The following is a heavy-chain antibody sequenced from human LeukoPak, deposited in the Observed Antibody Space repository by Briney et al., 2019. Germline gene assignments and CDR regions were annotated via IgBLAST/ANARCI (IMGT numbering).Heavy chain of an antibody. D-gene: IGHD2-2*01. CDR3: AREAYQVPFDY. CDR1: GYTFAGHN. CDR2: INAYTGGT. V-gene: IGHV1-2*02. J-gene: IGHJ4*02. Sequence: ASVKASCKASGYTFAGHNIHWVRQAPGQGLEWMGWINAYTGGTKYAQKFEGRVTLTRDTSIKTAYLDLSRLTSDDTAIYYCAREAYQVPFDYWGQGTLVTVSS.